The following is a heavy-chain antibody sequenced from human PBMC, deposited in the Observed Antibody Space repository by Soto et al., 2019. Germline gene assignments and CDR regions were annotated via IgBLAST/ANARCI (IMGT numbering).Heavy chain of an antibody. CDR3: ARDRSKVFLEWLPENFDY. D-gene: IGHD3-3*01. Sequence: GCSLKLSCAATGFTFSSYGMHWVRQAPGKGREWAAAIWYDGSNKYYADSVKGRFTISRDNSKNTLYLQMNSLRAEDTSVYYCARDRSKVFLEWLPENFDYWGQGTLVTVSS. CDR1: GFTFSSYG. V-gene: IGHV3-33*01. CDR2: IWYDGSNK. J-gene: IGHJ4*02.